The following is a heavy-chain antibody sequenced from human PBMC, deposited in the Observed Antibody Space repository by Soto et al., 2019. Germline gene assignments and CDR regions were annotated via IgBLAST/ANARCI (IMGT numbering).Heavy chain of an antibody. CDR1: RGSISSGGFY. V-gene: IGHV4-31*03. CDR2: IYANGNS. Sequence: SETLSLTCTVSRGSISSGGFYWSWIRQSPGKGLEWIGFIYANGNSYYNPSLKSRANISLDTSKNKFSLKISSVTVADTAVYYCARIFRTIVGAEDYYYGMDVWGQGITVTVSS. D-gene: IGHD3-3*01. CDR3: ARIFRTIVGAEDYYYGMDV. J-gene: IGHJ6*02.